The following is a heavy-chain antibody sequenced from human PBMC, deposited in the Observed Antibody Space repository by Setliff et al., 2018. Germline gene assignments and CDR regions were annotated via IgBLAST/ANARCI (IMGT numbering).Heavy chain of an antibody. Sequence: ASVKVSCKASGYIFTSYGFSWVRQAPGQGLEGMGWISTYNGKTNYAQKFQGRVTMTTDTSTSTAYMELRSLRSDDTAVYYCAREGVHTWWSTDYHYYMDVWGKGTTVSVAS. J-gene: IGHJ6*03. CDR2: ISTYNGKT. D-gene: IGHD2-15*01. CDR1: GYIFTSYG. CDR3: AREGVHTWWSTDYHYYMDV. V-gene: IGHV1-18*01.